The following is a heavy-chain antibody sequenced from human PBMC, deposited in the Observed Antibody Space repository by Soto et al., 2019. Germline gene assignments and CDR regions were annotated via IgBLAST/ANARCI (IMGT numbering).Heavy chain of an antibody. D-gene: IGHD3-10*01. V-gene: IGHV1-8*01. CDR3: ARGVGSGSYYNQYNWFDP. J-gene: IGHJ5*02. CDR1: GYTFTSYD. Sequence: ASVKVSCKASGYTFTSYDINWVRQATGQGLEWMGWMNAYSGNTKYAQKFQGRVTMTRDTSTSTAYMELRSLRSDDTAVYYCARGVGSGSYYNQYNWFDPWGQGTLVTVSS. CDR2: MNAYSGNT.